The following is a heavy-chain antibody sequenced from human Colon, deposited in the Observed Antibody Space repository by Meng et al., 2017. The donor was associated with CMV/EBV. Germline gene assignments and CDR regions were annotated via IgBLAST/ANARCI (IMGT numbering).Heavy chain of an antibody. J-gene: IGHJ4*02. CDR2: IYWDDDK. V-gene: IGHV2-5*02. Sequence: QIPLKDPVPPLVKPTQTLTLTCTFSGFSLSTNGVTVGWIRQPPGKALEWLALIYWDDDKRYSPSLKSRLTITKDTSKNQVVLTMINMDPVDTATYYCAHRFLRDSSSSLHFDSWGQGTLVTVSS. D-gene: IGHD6-6*01. CDR3: AHRFLRDSSSSLHFDS. CDR1: GFSLSTNGVT.